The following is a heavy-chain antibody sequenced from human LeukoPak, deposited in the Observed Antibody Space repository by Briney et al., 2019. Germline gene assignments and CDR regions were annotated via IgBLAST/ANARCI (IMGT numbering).Heavy chain of an antibody. D-gene: IGHD3-10*01. CDR3: ARGHVPGSTRHWDF. Sequence: GGSLRLSREASGFTFSSHPMHWVRQVPGKGLVWVARIRGDENEIDYADSVKGRFTISRDNAKNTLYLQMNSLRVEDTAVYFCARGHVPGSTRHWDFWGQGTLVTVSS. CDR1: GFTFSSHP. CDR2: IRGDENEI. J-gene: IGHJ4*02. V-gene: IGHV3-74*01.